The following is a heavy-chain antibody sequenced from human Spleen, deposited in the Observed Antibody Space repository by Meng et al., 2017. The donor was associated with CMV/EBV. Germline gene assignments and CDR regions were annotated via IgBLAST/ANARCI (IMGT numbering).Heavy chain of an antibody. CDR2: INPSGGST. CDR3: ARARDGYNYFDY. Sequence: QLQLVQSGAEVKRPGASLKVSCEASGYAFSGYYIHWIRQAPGQGLEWMGIINPSGGSTSYAQKFQGRVTMTRDTSTSTVYMELSSLRSEDTAVYYCARARDGYNYFDYWGQGTLVTVSS. D-gene: IGHD5-24*01. J-gene: IGHJ4*02. CDR1: GYAFSGYY. V-gene: IGHV1-46*01.